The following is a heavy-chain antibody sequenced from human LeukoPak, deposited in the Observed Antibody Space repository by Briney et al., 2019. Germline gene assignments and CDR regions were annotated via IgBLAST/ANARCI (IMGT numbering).Heavy chain of an antibody. CDR2: ISAYNGNT. Sequence: ASVKVSCKASGYTFTSYGISWVRQAPGQGLEWLGWISAYNGNTNYAQKLQGRVTMTTDTSTSTAYMELRSLRSDDTAVYYCARVRWELQFFHYGMDVWGQGTTVTVSS. CDR3: ARVRWELQFFHYGMDV. V-gene: IGHV1-18*01. J-gene: IGHJ6*02. D-gene: IGHD1-26*01. CDR1: GYTFTSYG.